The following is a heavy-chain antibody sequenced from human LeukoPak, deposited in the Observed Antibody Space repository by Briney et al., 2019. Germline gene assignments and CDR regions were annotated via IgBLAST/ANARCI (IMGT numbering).Heavy chain of an antibody. V-gene: IGHV1-69*13. CDR2: IIPIFGTA. CDR3: ARSRSLRDGYNPDY. J-gene: IGHJ4*02. D-gene: IGHD5-24*01. Sequence: SVKVSCTASGGTFSSYAISWVRQAPGQGLEWMGGIIPIFGTANYAQKFQGRVTITADESTSTAYMELSSLRSEDTAVYYCARSRSLRDGYNPDYWGQGTLVTVSS. CDR1: GGTFSSYA.